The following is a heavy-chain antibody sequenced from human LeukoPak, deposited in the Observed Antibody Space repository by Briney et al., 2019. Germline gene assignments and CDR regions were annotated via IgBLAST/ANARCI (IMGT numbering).Heavy chain of an antibody. V-gene: IGHV3-53*01. CDR3: AKVSTRLYFDY. D-gene: IGHD2/OR15-2a*01. Sequence: PGGSLRLSCAVSGFTVSSSYMSWVRQAPGKGLEWVSVIYSGDRTNYADSVKGRFTISRDNSKNTLYLQMNSLRAEDTAVYYCAKVSTRLYFDYWGQGTLVTVSS. J-gene: IGHJ4*02. CDR1: GFTVSSSY. CDR2: IYSGDRT.